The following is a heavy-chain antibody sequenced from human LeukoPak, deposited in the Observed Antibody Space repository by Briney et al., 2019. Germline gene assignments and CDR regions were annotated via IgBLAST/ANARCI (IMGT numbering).Heavy chain of an antibody. CDR1: GGSISSSSYY. V-gene: IGHV4-39*07. Sequence: SETLSLTCTVSGGSISSSSYYWGWIRQPPGKGLEWIGSIYYSGSTYYNPSLKSRVTISVDRSKNQFSLKLSSVTAADTAVYYCAREGVYGDYPNYCYYMDVWGKGTTVTVSS. CDR2: IYYSGST. J-gene: IGHJ6*03. D-gene: IGHD4-17*01. CDR3: AREGVYGDYPNYCYYMDV.